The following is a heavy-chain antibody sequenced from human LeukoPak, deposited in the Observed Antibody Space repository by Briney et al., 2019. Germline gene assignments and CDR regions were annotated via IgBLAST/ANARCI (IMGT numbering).Heavy chain of an antibody. V-gene: IGHV3-48*04. Sequence: GGSLRLSCAASGFTFSSYSLIWVRQAPGKGLEWVSYISSSSSTIYYADSVKGRFTISRDNAKNSLYLQMNSLRAEDTAVYYCARGHEYYDILTWYYYGMDVWGQGTTVTVSS. J-gene: IGHJ6*02. D-gene: IGHD3-9*01. CDR1: GFTFSSYS. CDR2: ISSSSSTI. CDR3: ARGHEYYDILTWYYYGMDV.